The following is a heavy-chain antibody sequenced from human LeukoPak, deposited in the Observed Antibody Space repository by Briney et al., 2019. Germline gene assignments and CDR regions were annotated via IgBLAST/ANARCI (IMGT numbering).Heavy chain of an antibody. CDR2: ISSSTATI. D-gene: IGHD3-16*01. CDR1: GFNFSIYS. V-gene: IGHV3-48*01. Sequence: GGSLRLSCAASGFNFSIYSMNWVRQAPGKGLEWVSYISSSTATIYYVDSVKGRFTISRDNAKNSLYLQMNSLRAEDTAIYYCVRVGGAFDIWGQGTMVTVSS. J-gene: IGHJ3*02. CDR3: VRVGGAFDI.